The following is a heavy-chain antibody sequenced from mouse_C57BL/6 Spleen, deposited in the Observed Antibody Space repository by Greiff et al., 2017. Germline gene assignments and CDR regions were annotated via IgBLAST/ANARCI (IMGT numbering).Heavy chain of an antibody. CDR2: IDPENGDT. D-gene: IGHD1-1*01. J-gene: IGHJ2*01. CDR3: TTDYGYFDY. CDR1: GFNIKDDY. V-gene: IGHV14-4*01. Sequence: DVQLQESGAELVRPGASVKLSCTASGFNIKDDYMHWVKQRPEQGLEWIGWIDPENGDTEYASKFQGKATITADTSSNTAYLQLSSLTSEDTAVYYCTTDYGYFDYWGQGTTLTVSS.